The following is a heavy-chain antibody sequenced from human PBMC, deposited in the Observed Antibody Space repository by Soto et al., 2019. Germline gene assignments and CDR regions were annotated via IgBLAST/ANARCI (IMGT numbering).Heavy chain of an antibody. CDR2: IYYSGST. Sequence: QVQLQESGPGLVKSSQTLSLTCIVSGDSITSGGYYWSWIRQHPGKGLEWIGYIYYSGSTYYNPSLKSRVSISVATSQNQFSLNLTSVTAADTAVYFCARETGFSGSWAPESWGQGTLVSVSS. D-gene: IGHD6-13*01. V-gene: IGHV4-31*03. CDR3: ARETGFSGSWAPES. J-gene: IGHJ5*02. CDR1: GDSITSGGYY.